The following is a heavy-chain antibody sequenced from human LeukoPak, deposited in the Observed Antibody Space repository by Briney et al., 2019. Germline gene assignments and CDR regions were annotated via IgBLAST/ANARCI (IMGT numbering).Heavy chain of an antibody. CDR1: GGSISSSSYY. D-gene: IGHD3-22*01. Sequence: SETLSLTCTVSGGSISSSSYYWGWIRQPPGKGLEWIGYIYYSGSTYYNPSLKSRVTISVDTSKNQFSLKLSSVTAADTAVYYCASSGYYQGVDYWGQGTLVTVSS. J-gene: IGHJ4*02. CDR3: ASSGYYQGVDY. CDR2: IYYSGST. V-gene: IGHV4-30-4*08.